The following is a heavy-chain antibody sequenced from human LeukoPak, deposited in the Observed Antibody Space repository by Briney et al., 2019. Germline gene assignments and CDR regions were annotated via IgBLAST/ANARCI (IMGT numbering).Heavy chain of an antibody. Sequence: SVKVSCKASEGTFSSYAISWVRQAPGQGLEWMGRIIPIFGTANYAQKFQGRVTITTDESTSTAYMELSSLRSEDTAVYYCARGFTTTKKQNAFDIWGQGTMVTVSS. D-gene: IGHD3-22*01. CDR1: EGTFSSYA. J-gene: IGHJ3*02. CDR3: ARGFTTTKKQNAFDI. CDR2: IIPIFGTA. V-gene: IGHV1-69*05.